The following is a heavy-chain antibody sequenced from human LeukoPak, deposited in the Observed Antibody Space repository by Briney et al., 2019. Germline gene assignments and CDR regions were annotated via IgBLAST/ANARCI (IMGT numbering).Heavy chain of an antibody. CDR2: IYHSGGT. J-gene: IGHJ4*02. CDR3: ARSPRLIAVAGTTTYFDY. Sequence: SETLSLTCTVSGYSISSGYYWGWIRQPPGKGLEWIGSIYHSGGTYYNPSLKSRVTISVDTSKNQFSLKLSSVTAADTAVYYCARSPRLIAVAGTTTYFDYWGQGTLVTVSS. V-gene: IGHV4-38-2*02. CDR1: GYSISSGYY. D-gene: IGHD6-19*01.